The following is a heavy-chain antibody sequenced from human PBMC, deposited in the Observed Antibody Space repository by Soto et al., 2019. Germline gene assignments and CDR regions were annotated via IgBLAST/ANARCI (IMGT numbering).Heavy chain of an antibody. CDR3: ARELRITTAGPRPYDY. V-gene: IGHV1-69*12. J-gene: IGHJ4*02. Sequence: QVQLMQSGAAVKKPGSSVKVSCKASGDTFNSYAVNWVRQAPGQGLEWMGGIIPIFGAANYAQKFQGRVTITADESTSTVYMELRSQRSDDTAVFYCARELRITTAGPRPYDYWGEGTLVTVSS. CDR2: IIPIFGAA. D-gene: IGHD6-13*01. CDR1: GDTFNSYA.